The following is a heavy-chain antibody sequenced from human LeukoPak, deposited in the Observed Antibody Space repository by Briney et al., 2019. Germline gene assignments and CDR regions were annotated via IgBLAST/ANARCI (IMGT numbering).Heavy chain of an antibody. CDR1: GGSISSYY. CDR2: IYYSGST. V-gene: IGHV4-59*08. CDR3: AREVGARAFDI. D-gene: IGHD1-26*01. Sequence: SETLSLTCTVSGGSISSYYWSWIRQPPGKGLEWIGYIYYSGSTNYNPSLKSRVTISVDTSKNQFSLKLSSVTPADTAVYYCAREVGARAFDIWGQGTMVTVSS. J-gene: IGHJ3*02.